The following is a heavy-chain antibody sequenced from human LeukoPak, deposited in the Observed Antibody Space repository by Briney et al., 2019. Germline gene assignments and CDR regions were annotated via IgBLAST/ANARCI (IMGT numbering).Heavy chain of an antibody. V-gene: IGHV4-34*01. D-gene: IGHD3-16*02. CDR1: GGSFSGYY. Sequence: PSETLSLTCAVYGGSFSGYYWSWIRQPPGKGLEWIGEINHSGSTNYNPSLKSRVTISVDTSKNQFSLKLSSVTAADTAVYYCARGVYDYVWGSYRRVRYYFDYWGQGTLVTVSS. CDR3: ARGVYDYVWGSYRRVRYYFDY. CDR2: INHSGST. J-gene: IGHJ4*02.